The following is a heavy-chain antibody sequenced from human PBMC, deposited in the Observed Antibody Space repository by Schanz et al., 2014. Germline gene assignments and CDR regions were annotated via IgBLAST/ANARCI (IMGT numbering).Heavy chain of an antibody. D-gene: IGHD1-26*01. CDR3: ARQGDVYRLDY. CDR2: IYHSGST. J-gene: IGHJ4*02. V-gene: IGHV4-59*08. CDR1: GGSFISYY. Sequence: QVQLEESGPGMVKPSETLSLNCTVSGGSFISYYWSWIRQPPGKGLEWIGYIYHSGSTYYNPSLKSRVTISIDTSKTQFSLKMESVTAADTAMYFCARQGDVYRLDYWGQGTLVTVTS.